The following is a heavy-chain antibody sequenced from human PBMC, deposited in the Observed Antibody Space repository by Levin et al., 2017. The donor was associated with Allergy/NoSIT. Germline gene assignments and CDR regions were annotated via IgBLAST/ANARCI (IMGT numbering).Heavy chain of an antibody. J-gene: IGHJ3*02. CDR3: AHRVSSGYYPPDAFDI. Sequence: SGPTLVKPTQTLTLTCTFSGFSLSTSGVGVGWIRQPPGKALEWLALIYWNDDKRYSPSLKSRLTITKDTSKNQVVLTMTNMDPVDTATYYCAHRVSSGYYPPDAFDIWGQGTMVTVSS. V-gene: IGHV2-5*01. D-gene: IGHD3-22*01. CDR1: GFSLSTSGVG. CDR2: IYWNDDK.